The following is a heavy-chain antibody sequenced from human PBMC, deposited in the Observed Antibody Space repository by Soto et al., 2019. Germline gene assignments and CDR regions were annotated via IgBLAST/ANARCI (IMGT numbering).Heavy chain of an antibody. CDR2: ISYDGSNK. Sequence: PGGSLRLSCAASGFTFSSYAMHWVRQAPGKGLEWVAVISYDGSNKYYVDSVKGRFTISRDNAKNSLYLQMNSLRAEDTAVYYCAREIVVARGASYFDYWGPGTLVTVSS. D-gene: IGHD2-2*01. CDR1: GFTFSSYA. V-gene: IGHV3-30-3*01. J-gene: IGHJ4*02. CDR3: AREIVVARGASYFDY.